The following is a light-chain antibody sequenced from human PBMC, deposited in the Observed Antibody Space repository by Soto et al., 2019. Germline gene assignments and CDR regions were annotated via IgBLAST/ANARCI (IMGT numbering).Light chain of an antibody. CDR2: EVN. CDR3: SSYAGSNTYV. V-gene: IGLV2-8*01. CDR1: SSDIGAYNY. J-gene: IGLJ1*01. Sequence: SVLTQPPSASGSPGQSVTISCTGTSSDIGAYNYVSWYQQRPGKAPKLMIYEVNKRPSGVPDRFSGSKSGNTASLTVSGLQAEDETDYYCSSYAGSNTYVFGTGTKATVL.